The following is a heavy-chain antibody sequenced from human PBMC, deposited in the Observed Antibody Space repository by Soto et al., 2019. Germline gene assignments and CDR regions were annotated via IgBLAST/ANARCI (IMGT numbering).Heavy chain of an antibody. CDR2: ISGNSDAT. Sequence: VQLLESGGGLVQPGGSLRLSCAASGFTFGNYAMSWVRQAPGKGLEWVAAISGNSDATYYADSVKGRFTISRDNSKITLYLQLNTLRADDTAVYFCAVPTGIEVTGPDYWGQGALVSVSS. J-gene: IGHJ4*02. V-gene: IGHV3-23*01. D-gene: IGHD6-19*01. CDR1: GFTFGNYA. CDR3: AVPTGIEVTGPDY.